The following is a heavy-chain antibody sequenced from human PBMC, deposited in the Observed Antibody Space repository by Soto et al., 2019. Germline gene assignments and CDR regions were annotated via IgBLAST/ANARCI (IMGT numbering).Heavy chain of an antibody. CDR3: PSSRVTMTRFDY. V-gene: IGHV3-53*01. J-gene: IGHJ4*02. D-gene: IGHD3-22*01. CDR1: GFTVNTNF. Sequence: EVQLVESGGDLIQPGGSVRLSCAASGFTVNTNFMSWVRQAPGKGLEWVSVLYSGGSTYYADSVKGRFTISRDNSKNTLYLQMNGLRAEDTAVYYCPSSRVTMTRFDYWGQGTLVTVSS. CDR2: LYSGGST.